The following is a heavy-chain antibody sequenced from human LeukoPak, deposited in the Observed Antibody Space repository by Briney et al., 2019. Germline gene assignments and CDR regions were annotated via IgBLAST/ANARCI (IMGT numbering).Heavy chain of an antibody. Sequence: GRSLRLSCVGSGVIVRSNYMTWVRQAPGKGLEWVSILYHGGSTYYADSVKGRFSISRDTSKNTLYLQMNSLRVEDTAVYYCATRRFGELTYWGQGTLVTVSS. V-gene: IGHV3-66*01. J-gene: IGHJ4*02. D-gene: IGHD3-10*01. CDR2: LYHGGST. CDR1: GVIVRSNY. CDR3: ATRRFGELTY.